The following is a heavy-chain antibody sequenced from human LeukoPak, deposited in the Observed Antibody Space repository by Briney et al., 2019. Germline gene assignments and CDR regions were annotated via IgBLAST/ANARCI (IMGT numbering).Heavy chain of an antibody. V-gene: IGHV3-15*07. CDR2: IRSQTAGGTT. D-gene: IGHD2-15*01. CDR1: GLTLCNVW. CDR3: AHGSAQYYEY. J-gene: IGHJ1*01. Sequence: GGSLRLSCAVSGLTLCNVWMNWVRQAPGKGLEWVGRIRSQTAGGTTDFAAPVKGRFSISRDDSKNSLYLQMNSLTSEDTAVYYCAHGSAQYYEYWGQGTLVTVSS.